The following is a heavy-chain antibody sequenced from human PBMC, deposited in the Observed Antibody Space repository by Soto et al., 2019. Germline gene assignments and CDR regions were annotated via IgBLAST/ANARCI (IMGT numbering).Heavy chain of an antibody. Sequence: PGESRKISCKVSGYTFTNTNNWISWVRQMPGKGLEWMGRIDPSDSYVNYNPSFQGHVTISAGKSTNTAYLHFSSLKASDTGIYYCARHRGFTPWRYIVHWCQGTLVTVSS. J-gene: IGHJ4*02. CDR1: GYTFTNTNNW. CDR2: IDPSDSYV. CDR3: ARHRGFTPWRYIVH. D-gene: IGHD2-15*01. V-gene: IGHV5-10-1*01.